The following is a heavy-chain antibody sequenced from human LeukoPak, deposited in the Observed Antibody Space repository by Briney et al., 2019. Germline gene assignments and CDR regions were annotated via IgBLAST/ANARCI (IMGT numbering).Heavy chain of an antibody. D-gene: IGHD3-16*01. Sequence: PGGSLRLSCAASGFTFGTYWMHWVRQAPGKGLVWVSRLDTDGTDTAYADSVKGRFTISRDNVKNTLYLQMNSLRAEDTAVYYCARPRAYDSRDLDYWGQGTLVTVSS. J-gene: IGHJ4*02. V-gene: IGHV3-74*01. CDR3: ARPRAYDSRDLDY. CDR2: LDTDGTDT. CDR1: GFTFGTYW.